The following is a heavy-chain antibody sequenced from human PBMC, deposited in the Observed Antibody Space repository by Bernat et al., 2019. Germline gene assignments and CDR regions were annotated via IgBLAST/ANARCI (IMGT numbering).Heavy chain of an antibody. CDR2: ISGSGDRT. J-gene: IGHJ4*02. Sequence: EVQLLESGGGLVQPGGSLRLSCVASGFTFSTYSMTWVRQAPGKGLEWVSAISGSGDRTYYADSMKGHFTISRDNSKNTLYLQMNSLRAEDTAIYYCAKEGYCSGGSCSSSFFYWGQGTLVTVSS. D-gene: IGHD2-15*01. V-gene: IGHV3-23*01. CDR3: AKEGYCSGGSCSSSFFY. CDR1: GFTFSTYS.